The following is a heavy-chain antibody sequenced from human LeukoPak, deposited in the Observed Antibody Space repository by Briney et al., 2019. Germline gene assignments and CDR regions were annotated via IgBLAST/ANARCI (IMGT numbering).Heavy chain of an antibody. CDR1: GFTFVDYA. Sequence: PGGSLRLSFAASGFTFVDYAMHWARQAPGKGLEWVSGISWNSGSIGYADSVKGRFTTSRDNAKSSLFLQMNSLRAEDTAVYYCGRGHWGLDYWGQGAVVTVSS. CDR3: GRGHWGLDY. CDR2: ISWNSGSI. V-gene: IGHV3-9*01. D-gene: IGHD7-27*01. J-gene: IGHJ4*02.